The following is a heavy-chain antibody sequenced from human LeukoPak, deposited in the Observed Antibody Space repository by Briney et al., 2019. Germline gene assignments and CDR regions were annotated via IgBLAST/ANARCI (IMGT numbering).Heavy chain of an antibody. D-gene: IGHD3-10*01. Sequence: SETLSLICSVSGVSISSYYWTWIRQPPGKVLEWIGYIYYSGDTNYNPSLKSRVTISVDTSKNQFSLKLNSVTAADTAVYYCARLYGDLFDNWGQGTMVTVSS. CDR2: IYYSGDT. J-gene: IGHJ3*02. CDR1: GVSISSYY. V-gene: IGHV4-59*08. CDR3: ARLYGDLFDN.